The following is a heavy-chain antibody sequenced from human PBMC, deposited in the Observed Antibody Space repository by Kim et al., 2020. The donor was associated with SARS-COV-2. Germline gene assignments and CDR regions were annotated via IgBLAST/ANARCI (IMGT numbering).Heavy chain of an antibody. CDR2: ISPKSGDT. CDR3: ARSGCDDRSCYVGEAVGVVYGMNV. CDR1: GYTFIAYY. D-gene: IGHD3-3*01. J-gene: IGHJ6*02. Sequence: ASVKVSCKTSGYTFIAYYIHWVRQAPGQGLEWMGRISPKSGDTHSAQKFQGRVTMTRDTSSSTVYMELDRLTSDDTAVYYCARSGCDDRSCYVGEAVGVVYGMNVWGQGTAVSVSS. V-gene: IGHV1-2*06.